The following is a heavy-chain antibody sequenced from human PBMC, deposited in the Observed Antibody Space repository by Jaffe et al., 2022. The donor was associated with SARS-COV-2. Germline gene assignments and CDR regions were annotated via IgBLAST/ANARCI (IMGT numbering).Heavy chain of an antibody. CDR2: IYYSEST. CDR1: GGSISSSGAYF. V-gene: IGHV4-39*01. CDR3: ARGGRGGSVYPANWFDP. J-gene: IGHJ5*02. D-gene: IGHD3-10*01. Sequence: QLQLQESGPGLVKPSETLSLTCTVSGGSISSSGAYFWAWIRQPPGKGLEWIGSIYYSESTYYNPSLKSRVTISVDTSKNQFSLNLTSVTAADTAVYYCARGGRGGSVYPANWFDPWGQGTLVTVSS.